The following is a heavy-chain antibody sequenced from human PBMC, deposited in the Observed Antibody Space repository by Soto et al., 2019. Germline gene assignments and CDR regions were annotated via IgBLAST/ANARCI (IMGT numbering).Heavy chain of an antibody. CDR1: GGSISSGGYY. D-gene: IGHD2-21*02. J-gene: IGHJ5*02. V-gene: IGHV4-31*03. CDR3: ARGDPAGWFDP. Sequence: PSETLSLTCTVSGGSISSGGYYWSWIRQHPGKGLEWIGYIYYSGSTYYNPSLKSRVTISVDTSKNQFSLKLSSVTAADTAVYYCARGDPAGWFDPWGQGTLVTVSS. CDR2: IYYSGST.